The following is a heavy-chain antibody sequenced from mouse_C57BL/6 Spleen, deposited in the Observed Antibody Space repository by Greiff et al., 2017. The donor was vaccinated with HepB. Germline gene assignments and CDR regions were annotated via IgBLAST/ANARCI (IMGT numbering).Heavy chain of an antibody. V-gene: IGHV1-64*01. CDR1: GYTFTSYW. J-gene: IGHJ2*01. CDR2: IHPNSGST. CDR3: ASYGSSLFDY. Sequence: QVQLKQPVAELVKPGASVKLSCKASGYTFTSYWMHWVKQRPGQGLEWIGMIHPNSGSTNYNEKFKSKATLTVDKSSSTAYMQLSSLTSEDSAVYYCASYGSSLFDYWGQGTTLTVSS. D-gene: IGHD1-1*01.